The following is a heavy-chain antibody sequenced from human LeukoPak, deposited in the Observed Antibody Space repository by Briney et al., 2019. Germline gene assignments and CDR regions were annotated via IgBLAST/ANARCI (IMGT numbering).Heavy chain of an antibody. Sequence: SETLSLTCAVYGGSFSGYYWSWIRQPPGKGLEWIGEINHSGSTNYNPSHKSRVTISVDTSKNQFSLKLSSVTAADTAVYYCARGLPAAIRYNWFDPWGQGTLVTVSS. J-gene: IGHJ5*02. CDR2: INHSGST. V-gene: IGHV4-34*01. CDR1: GGSFSGYY. D-gene: IGHD2-2*02. CDR3: ARGLPAAIRYNWFDP.